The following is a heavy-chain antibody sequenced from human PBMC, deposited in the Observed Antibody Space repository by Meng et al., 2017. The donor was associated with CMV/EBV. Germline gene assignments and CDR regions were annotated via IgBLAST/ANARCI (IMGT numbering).Heavy chain of an antibody. V-gene: IGHV3-7*01. D-gene: IGHD3-10*01. CDR2: IKQDGSEK. CDR3: ARGRHYYGSGSYSKAHNWFDP. CDR1: GFTFSSYW. Sequence: GESLKISCAASGFTFSSYWMSWVRQAPGKGLEWVANIKQDGSEKYYVDSVKGRFTISRDNAKNSLYLQMNSLRAEDTAVYYCARGRHYYGSGSYSKAHNWFDPWGQGTLVTVSS. J-gene: IGHJ5*02.